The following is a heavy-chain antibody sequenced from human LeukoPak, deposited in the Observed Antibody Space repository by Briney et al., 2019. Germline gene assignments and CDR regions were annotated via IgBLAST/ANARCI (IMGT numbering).Heavy chain of an antibody. D-gene: IGHD1-26*01. CDR2: ISPYNSNT. V-gene: IGHV1-18*01. CDR3: ARGVGNEGLTI. Sequence: ASVKVSCKSSGYTFTTYGISWMRQAPGQSLEWMGWISPYNSNTKYAQKLQGRVTMTTDTSTNTAYMEVRSLRSDDTAVYYCARGVGNEGLTIWGQGTLVTVSS. CDR1: GYTFTTYG. J-gene: IGHJ3*02.